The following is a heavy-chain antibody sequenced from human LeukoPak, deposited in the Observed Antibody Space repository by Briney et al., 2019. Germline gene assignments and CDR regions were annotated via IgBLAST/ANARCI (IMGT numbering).Heavy chain of an antibody. CDR2: TNQDGNDI. CDR1: EFAFANSH. V-gene: IGHV3-7*01. CDR3: ARVMRGAAGDYYYYYMDV. Sequence: GGSLRLSCAASEFAFANSHVNWVRQAAGEGLEWVANTNQDGNDINYVDSVKGRFTISRDNSRNSLYLQMNSLRAEDTAVYYCARVMRGAAGDYYYYYMDVWGKGTTVTVSS. J-gene: IGHJ6*03. D-gene: IGHD1-26*01.